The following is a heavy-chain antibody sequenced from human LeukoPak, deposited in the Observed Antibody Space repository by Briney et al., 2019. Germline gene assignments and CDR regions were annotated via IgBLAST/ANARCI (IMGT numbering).Heavy chain of an antibody. CDR1: GYTFTSYD. CDR3: ARLLSHEEGPYYNWFDP. CDR2: MNPNSGNT. J-gene: IGHJ5*02. V-gene: IGHV1-8*01. Sequence: HRASVKVSCKASGYTFTSYDINWVRQATGQGLEWMGWMNPNSGNTGYAQKFQGRVTMTRNTSISTAYMELSSLRSEDTAVYYCARLLSHEEGPYYNWFDPWGQGTLVTVSS.